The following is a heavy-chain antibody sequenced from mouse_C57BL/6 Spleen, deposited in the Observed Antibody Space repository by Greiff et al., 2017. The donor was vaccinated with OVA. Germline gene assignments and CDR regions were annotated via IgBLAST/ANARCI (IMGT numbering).Heavy chain of an antibody. V-gene: IGHV7-3*01. CDR1: GFTFTGYY. J-gene: IGHJ2*01. Sequence: EVKLVQSGGGLVQPGGSLSLSCEASGFTFTGYYMSWVRQPPGQALEWLGFIRNKANGYTYKYSASVKGRFTISRDNSQSTLYLQMNARRAEDSATYYCARYDGYDAFDYWGQGTTLTVSA. D-gene: IGHD2-2*01. CDR3: ARYDGYDAFDY. CDR2: IRNKANGYTY.